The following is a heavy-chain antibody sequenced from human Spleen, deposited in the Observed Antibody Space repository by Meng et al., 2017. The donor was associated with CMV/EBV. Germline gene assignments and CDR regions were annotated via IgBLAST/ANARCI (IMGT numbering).Heavy chain of an antibody. CDR3: ARGRRSSIFGVGSRFDP. D-gene: IGHD3-3*01. CDR2: INHSGST. J-gene: IGHJ5*02. V-gene: IGHV4-34*01. Sequence: SETLSLTCAVYGGSFSGYYWSWIRQPPGKGLEWIGEINHSGSTNYNPSLKSRVTISVDTSKNQFSLKLSSVTAADTAVYFCARGRRSSIFGVGSRFDPWGQGTLVTVSS. CDR1: GGSFSGYY.